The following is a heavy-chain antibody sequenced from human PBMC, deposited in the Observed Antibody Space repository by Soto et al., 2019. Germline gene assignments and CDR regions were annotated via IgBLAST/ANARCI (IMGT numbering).Heavy chain of an antibody. CDR3: ARPTGSITIFGVGDDYGMDV. CDR1: GGSISSSSYY. Sequence: SETLSLTCTVSGGSISSSSYYWGWIRQPPGKGLEWIGSIYYSGSTYYNPSLKSRVTISVDTSKNQFSLKLSSVTAADTAVYYCARPTGSITIFGVGDDYGMDVWGQGTTVTVSS. J-gene: IGHJ6*02. V-gene: IGHV4-39*01. D-gene: IGHD3-3*01. CDR2: IYYSGST.